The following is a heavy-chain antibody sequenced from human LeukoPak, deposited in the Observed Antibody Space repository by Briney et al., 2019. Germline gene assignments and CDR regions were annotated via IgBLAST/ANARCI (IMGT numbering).Heavy chain of an antibody. CDR1: GYSISSGHY. Sequence: PSETLSLTCTVSGYSISSGHYWGWIRQPPGKGLEWIGSMYHSGSTYYNPPLKSRVTISEDTSKNQFSLKLRSVTAADTAVYYCARGPRFGEFYHYFDYWGQGTLVTVSS. CDR2: MYHSGST. D-gene: IGHD3-10*01. CDR3: ARGPRFGEFYHYFDY. V-gene: IGHV4-38-2*02. J-gene: IGHJ4*02.